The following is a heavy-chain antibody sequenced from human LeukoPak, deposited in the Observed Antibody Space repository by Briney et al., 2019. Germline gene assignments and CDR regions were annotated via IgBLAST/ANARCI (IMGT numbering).Heavy chain of an antibody. J-gene: IGHJ4*02. Sequence: GESLKISCQASGYTFTSYGISWVLQAPGQGLEWMGWISAYNGNTNYAQKLQGRVTMTTDTSTSTAYMELRSLRSDDTAVYYCAKDRLGYSSGWYDLDYWGQGTLVTVSS. CDR1: GYTFTSYG. CDR3: AKDRLGYSSGWYDLDY. CDR2: ISAYNGNT. V-gene: IGHV1-18*01. D-gene: IGHD6-19*01.